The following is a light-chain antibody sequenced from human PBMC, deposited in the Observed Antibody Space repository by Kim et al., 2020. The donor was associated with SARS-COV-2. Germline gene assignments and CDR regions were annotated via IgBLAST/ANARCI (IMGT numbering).Light chain of an antibody. Sequence: QSALTQPASVSGSPGQSITISCTGTSSDVGGYNYVSWYQQHPGKAPKLMIYDVSKRPSGVSNRFSGSKSGNTASLTISGLQAEDEADYYCSSHTSTNTLVFCGGTQLTVL. CDR2: DVS. J-gene: IGLJ2*01. CDR3: SSHTSTNTLV. CDR1: SSDVGGYNY. V-gene: IGLV2-14*01.